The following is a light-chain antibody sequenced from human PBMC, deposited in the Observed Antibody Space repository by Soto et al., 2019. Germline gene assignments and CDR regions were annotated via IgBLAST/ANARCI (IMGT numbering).Light chain of an antibody. CDR3: SSYAGSTNL. CDR2: EFT. J-gene: IGLJ1*01. CDR1: SSDVGAYNY. Sequence: QSVLTQPPSASGSPGQSVTISCTGTSSDVGAYNYVSWYQQHPGKAPKLIIYEFTKRPSGVPDRFSGSKSGNTASLTVSGLQADDEADYYCSSYAGSTNLFGTGTKVTVL. V-gene: IGLV2-8*01.